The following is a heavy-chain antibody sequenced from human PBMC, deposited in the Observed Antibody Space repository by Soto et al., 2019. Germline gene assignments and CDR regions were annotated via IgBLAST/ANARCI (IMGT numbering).Heavy chain of an antibody. Sequence: GGSLRLSCAASGFTFSTYSMNWVRQAPGKGLEWVSYISSSSNTIFYTDSVKGRFTVSRDNAKNSLYLQMNSLRAEDTAVYYCAKIPPGYSYGYFYFDYWGQGTLVTVSS. CDR1: GFTFSTYS. CDR2: ISSSSNTI. D-gene: IGHD5-18*01. V-gene: IGHV3-48*01. J-gene: IGHJ4*02. CDR3: AKIPPGYSYGYFYFDY.